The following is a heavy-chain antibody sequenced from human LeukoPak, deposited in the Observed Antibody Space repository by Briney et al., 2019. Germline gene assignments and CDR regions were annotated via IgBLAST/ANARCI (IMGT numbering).Heavy chain of an antibody. CDR3: AREGYCSSTSCYGRWFDP. Sequence: ASVKVSCKASGGTFSSYTISWVRQAPGQGLEWMGRIITILGIANYAQKFQGRVTITADKSTSTAYMELSSLRSEDTAVYYCAREGYCSSTSCYGRWFDPWGQGTLVTVSS. D-gene: IGHD2-2*01. V-gene: IGHV1-69*04. CDR2: IITILGIA. CDR1: GGTFSSYT. J-gene: IGHJ5*02.